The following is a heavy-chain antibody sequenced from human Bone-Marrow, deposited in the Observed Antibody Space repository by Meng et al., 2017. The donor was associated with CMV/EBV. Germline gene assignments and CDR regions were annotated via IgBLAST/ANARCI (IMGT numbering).Heavy chain of an antibody. Sequence: ASVKVSCKASGYTFTGYYMHWVRQAPGQGLEWMGWINPNSGGTNYAQKFQGRVTMTRDTSISTAYMELSRLRSDDTAVYYCASQIVVVPAAKYHNWFDPWRQGTLVTVSS. CDR2: INPNSGGT. CDR1: GYTFTGYY. D-gene: IGHD2-2*01. J-gene: IGHJ5*02. CDR3: ASQIVVVPAAKYHNWFDP. V-gene: IGHV1-2*02.